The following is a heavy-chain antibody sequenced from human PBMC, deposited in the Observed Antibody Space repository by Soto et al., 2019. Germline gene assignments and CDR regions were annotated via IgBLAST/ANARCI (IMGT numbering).Heavy chain of an antibody. CDR3: AGPSSGWSAHTGPGCFDL. D-gene: IGHD6-19*01. V-gene: IGHV3-53*02. J-gene: IGHJ2*01. CDR1: GFTVSSNY. CDR2: IYSGGST. Sequence: EVQLVETGGGLIQPGGSLRLSCAASGFTVSSNYMSWVRQAPGKGLEWVSVIYSGGSTYYADSVKGRFTISRDNSKNTLYLQMNSLRAEDTAVYYCAGPSSGWSAHTGPGCFDLWGRGTLVTVSS.